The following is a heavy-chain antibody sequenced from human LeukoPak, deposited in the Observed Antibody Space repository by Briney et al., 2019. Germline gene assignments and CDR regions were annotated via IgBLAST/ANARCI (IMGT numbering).Heavy chain of an antibody. J-gene: IGHJ4*02. V-gene: IGHV4-39*07. D-gene: IGHD3-22*01. CDR2: IYYSGST. Sequence: SETLSLTCTVSGGSISSSSYYWGWIRQPPGKGLEWIGSIYYSGSTYYNPSLKSRVTISVDTSKNQFSLKLSSVTAADTAVYYCARDQYYYDSSGYVDYWGQGTLVTVSS. CDR3: ARDQYYYDSSGYVDY. CDR1: GGSISSSSYY.